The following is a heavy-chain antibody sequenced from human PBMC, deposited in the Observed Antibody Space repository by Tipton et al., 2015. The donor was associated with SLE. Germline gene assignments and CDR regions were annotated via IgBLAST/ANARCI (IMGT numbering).Heavy chain of an antibody. Sequence: QSGAEVKKPGASVKVSCKASGYTFTNYDINWVRQATGQGLEWMGWMNPNSANTGYSQKFQGRVTMTRNTSINTAYMELSTLRSEDTAVYYCARHEVAVAGKGDWYFDLWGRGTLVTVSS. CDR1: GYTFTNYD. V-gene: IGHV1-8*01. D-gene: IGHD6-19*01. CDR3: ARHEVAVAGKGDWYFDL. J-gene: IGHJ2*01. CDR2: MNPNSANT.